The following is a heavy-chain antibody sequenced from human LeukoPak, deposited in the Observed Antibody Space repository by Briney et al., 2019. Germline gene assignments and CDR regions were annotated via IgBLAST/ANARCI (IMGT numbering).Heavy chain of an antibody. Sequence: GGPLRLSCAASGFTFSSYAMSWVRQAPGKGLEWVSAISGSGGSTYYADSVKGRFTISRDNSKNTLYLQMNSLRAEDTAVYYCAKFYGSGSYYNEADYWGQGTLVTVSS. D-gene: IGHD3-10*01. CDR3: AKFYGSGSYYNEADY. CDR2: ISGSGGST. CDR1: GFTFSSYA. J-gene: IGHJ4*02. V-gene: IGHV3-23*01.